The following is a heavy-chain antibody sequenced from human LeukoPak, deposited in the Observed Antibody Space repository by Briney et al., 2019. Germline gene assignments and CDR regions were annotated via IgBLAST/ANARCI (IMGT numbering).Heavy chain of an antibody. V-gene: IGHV4-4*07. D-gene: IGHD3-16*01. CDR2: IYTSGST. J-gene: IGHJ4*02. CDR1: GGSISSYY. Sequence: PSETLSLTCTVSGGSISSYYWSWIRQPAGKGLEWIGRIYTSGSTNYNPSLRSRVTISVDTSKNQFSLKLSSVTAADTAVYYCARDSTDVGFDYWGQGTLVTVSS. CDR3: ARDSTDVGFDY.